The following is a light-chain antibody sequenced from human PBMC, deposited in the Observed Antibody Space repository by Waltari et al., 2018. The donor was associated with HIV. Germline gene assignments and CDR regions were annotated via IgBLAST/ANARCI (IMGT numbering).Light chain of an antibody. J-gene: IGLJ2*01. V-gene: IGLV2-8*01. CDR1: SSDVGAYNY. CDR3: ASHAGSKDV. Sequence: QSALTQPPSASGSPGQSVTISCTGTSSDVGAYNYVPWFQQHPGKAPKLMIYDFTKRPSGVPERFSGSKSGNTASLTVSGLQAEDEADYYCASHAGSKDVFGGGTRLTVL. CDR2: DFT.